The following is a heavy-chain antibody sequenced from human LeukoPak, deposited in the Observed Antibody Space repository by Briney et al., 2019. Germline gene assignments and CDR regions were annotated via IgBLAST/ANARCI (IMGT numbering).Heavy chain of an antibody. CDR3: ARTPSPYCSSTSCYNY. V-gene: IGHV4-39*07. D-gene: IGHD2-2*02. CDR1: GGSISSNSYY. J-gene: IGHJ4*02. CDR2: IYYSGST. Sequence: PSETLSLTCTVSGGSISSNSYYWGWIRQPPGKGLEWIGSIYYSGSTYHNPSLKSRVSISVDTSKNQFSLKLSSVTAADTAVYYCARTPSPYCSSTSCYNYWGQGTLVTVSS.